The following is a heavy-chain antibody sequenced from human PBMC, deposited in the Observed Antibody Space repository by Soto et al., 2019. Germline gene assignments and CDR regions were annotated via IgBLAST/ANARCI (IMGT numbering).Heavy chain of an antibody. CDR1: GYSFTSYW. Sequence: GESLKISCKGSGYSFTSYWIGWVRQMPGKGLEWMGIIYPGDSDTRYSPSFQGQVTISADKSISTAYLQWSSLRASDTAMYYCARTLGPMIGVAYYFDYWGQGTLVTVSS. V-gene: IGHV5-51*01. J-gene: IGHJ4*02. D-gene: IGHD3-22*01. CDR3: ARTLGPMIGVAYYFDY. CDR2: IYPGDSDT.